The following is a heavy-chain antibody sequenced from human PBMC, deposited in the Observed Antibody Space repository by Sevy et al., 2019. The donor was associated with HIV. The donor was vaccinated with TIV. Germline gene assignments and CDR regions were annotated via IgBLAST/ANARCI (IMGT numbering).Heavy chain of an antibody. CDR1: GFTFDDYA. D-gene: IGHD6-13*01. Sequence: GGSLRLSCAASGFTFDDYAMHWVRQPPGKGLEWVSGISWKSGSIGYADSVKGRFTISRDNAKNSLYLQMKSLRAEDTALYYCAKELYGGIAAAGTGEFDPWGQGTLVTVSS. J-gene: IGHJ5*02. CDR3: AKELYGGIAAAGTGEFDP. V-gene: IGHV3-9*01. CDR2: ISWKSGSI.